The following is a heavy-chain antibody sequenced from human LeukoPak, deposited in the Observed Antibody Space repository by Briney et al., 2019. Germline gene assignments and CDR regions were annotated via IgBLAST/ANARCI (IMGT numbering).Heavy chain of an antibody. Sequence: GGSLRLSCAASGFTFRSYGMHWVRQAPGKGLQWMATISYDGTNRYYADSVKGRFTISRDNSKNTLFLQMNRLRPEDAAVYYCAKAPVTTCRGAFCYPFDYWGLGTLVTVSS. D-gene: IGHD2-15*01. CDR1: GFTFRSYG. V-gene: IGHV3-30*12. J-gene: IGHJ4*02. CDR2: ISYDGTNR. CDR3: AKAPVTTCRGAFCYPFDY.